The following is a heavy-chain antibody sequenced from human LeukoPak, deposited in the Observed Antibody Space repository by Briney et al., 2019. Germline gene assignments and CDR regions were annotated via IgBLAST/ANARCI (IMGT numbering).Heavy chain of an antibody. CDR3: ARDTYDSSGTDY. CDR1: GFTFSSYW. V-gene: IGHV3-21*01. J-gene: IGHJ4*02. D-gene: IGHD3-22*01. Sequence: PWGSLRLSCAASGFTFSSYWMNWVRQAPGKGLEWVSSISSSSSYIYYADSVKGRFTISRDNAKNSLYLQMNSLRAEDTAVYYCARDTYDSSGTDYWGQGTLVTVSS. CDR2: ISSSSSYI.